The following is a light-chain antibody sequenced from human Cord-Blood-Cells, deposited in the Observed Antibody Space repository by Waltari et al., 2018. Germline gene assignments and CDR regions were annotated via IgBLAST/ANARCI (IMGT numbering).Light chain of an antibody. J-gene: IGLJ2*01. CDR3: SSYTSSSTLV. Sequence: QSALTQPASVSGSPGQSITISCTGTSSDVGGYHYVSWYQQHPGKAPKLMIYDVSKRPSGVSNRFSGSTSGNTASLTISGLQAEDEADYYCSSYTSSSTLVFGGGTKLTVL. CDR2: DVS. V-gene: IGLV2-14*01. CDR1: SSDVGGYHY.